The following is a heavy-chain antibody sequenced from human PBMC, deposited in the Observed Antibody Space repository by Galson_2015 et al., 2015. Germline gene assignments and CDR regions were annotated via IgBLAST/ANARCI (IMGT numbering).Heavy chain of an antibody. D-gene: IGHD1-1*01. Sequence: SLRLSCAASGFTFSSYAMNWVRQPPGKGLEWVAGISGSGGTNYYADSVKGRFTISRDNSKNTLYLQMNRLRAEDTAVYYCAKDGAIRYGTQKGWYFELWGRGTLVTVSS. CDR2: ISGSGGTN. V-gene: IGHV3-23*01. CDR1: GFTFSSYA. CDR3: AKDGAIRYGTQKGWYFEL. J-gene: IGHJ2*01.